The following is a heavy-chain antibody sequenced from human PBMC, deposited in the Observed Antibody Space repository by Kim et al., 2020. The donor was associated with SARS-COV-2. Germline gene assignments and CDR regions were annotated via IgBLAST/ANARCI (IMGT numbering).Heavy chain of an antibody. CDR1: GFTFTSYW. D-gene: IGHD2-21*01. J-gene: IGHJ4*02. V-gene: IGHV5-51*01. CDR2: IYPSDFDT. CDR3: ARGVNYGGDY. Sequence: GESLKISCKTSGFTFTSYWIGWVRQMPGKGLEWVGLIYPSDFDTRYNPAFQGQVTISADRSITTAYLQWSKLEASDTAMYYCARGVNYGGDYWGQGTLVTVSS.